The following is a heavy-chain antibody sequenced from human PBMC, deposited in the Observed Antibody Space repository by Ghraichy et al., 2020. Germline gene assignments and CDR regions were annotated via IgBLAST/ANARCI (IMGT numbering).Heavy chain of an antibody. J-gene: IGHJ4*02. CDR2: IHHTGST. V-gene: IGHV4-38-2*02. CDR1: AYSISSGYF. D-gene: IGHD2-15*01. Sequence: SETLSLTCTVSAYSISSGYFWGWIRQPPGKGLEWIGSIHHTGSTYYNPSLKRRLTISVDTSRNQFSLKLSSVTAADTAVYYCARVGYCSGGSCLHYFDYWGQGTLVTVAS. CDR3: ARVGYCSGGSCLHYFDY.